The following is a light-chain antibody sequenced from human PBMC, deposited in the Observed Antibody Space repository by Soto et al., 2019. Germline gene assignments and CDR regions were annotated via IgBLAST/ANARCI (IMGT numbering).Light chain of an antibody. CDR2: DAS. Sequence: EIVMTQSPATLSVSPGERATLYCRASHSVSTRLAWYQQKPGQAPRLLIYDASTRATGLPARFSGSGSGTDFTLTISSLQSEDFAVYYCQHYTNWPLTFGGGTKV. CDR3: QHYTNWPLT. V-gene: IGKV3-15*01. CDR1: HSVSTR. J-gene: IGKJ4*01.